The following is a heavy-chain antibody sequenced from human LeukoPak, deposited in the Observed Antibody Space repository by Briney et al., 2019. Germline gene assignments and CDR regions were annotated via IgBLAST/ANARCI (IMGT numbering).Heavy chain of an antibody. V-gene: IGHV3-21*01. CDR3: ARAPKYSSSPSRGVDY. D-gene: IGHD6-6*01. J-gene: IGHJ4*02. CDR1: GFTFSSYS. Sequence: PGGSLRLSCAASGFTFSSYSMNWVRQAPGKGLEWVSSISSSSSYIYYTDSLKGRFTISRDNAKNSLYLQMNSLRAEDTAVYYCARAPKYSSSPSRGVDYWGQGTLVTVSS. CDR2: ISSSSSYI.